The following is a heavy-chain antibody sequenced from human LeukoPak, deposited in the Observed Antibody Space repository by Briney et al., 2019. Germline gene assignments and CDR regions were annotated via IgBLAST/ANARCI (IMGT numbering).Heavy chain of an antibody. CDR1: GFTVSSNY. Sequence: GGSLRLSCAASGFTVSSNYMSWVRQAPGKGLEWVSVIYSGGSTYYADSVKGRFTISRDNSKNTLYLQMNGLRAEDTAVYYCARESDSTTAYFDYWGQGTLVTVSS. D-gene: IGHD4-17*01. CDR2: IYSGGST. J-gene: IGHJ4*02. CDR3: ARESDSTTAYFDY. V-gene: IGHV3-66*01.